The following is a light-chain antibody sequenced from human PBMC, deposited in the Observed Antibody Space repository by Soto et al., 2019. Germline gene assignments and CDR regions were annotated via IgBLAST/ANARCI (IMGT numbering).Light chain of an antibody. V-gene: IGLV2-11*01. CDR2: DVT. Sequence: QSALTQPRSVSGSPGQSVTISCTGTSSDVGDYNYVSWYQQYPDKAPKLIIYDVTKRPSGVPDRFSGSKSGNTASLTISGLQAEDEADYYCCSYAGTYTYVFGTGTKVTVL. J-gene: IGLJ1*01. CDR3: CSYAGTYTYV. CDR1: SSDVGDYNY.